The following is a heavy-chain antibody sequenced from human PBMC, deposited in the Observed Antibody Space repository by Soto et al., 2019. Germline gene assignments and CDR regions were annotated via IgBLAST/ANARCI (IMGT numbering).Heavy chain of an antibody. CDR2: IRNNVNHYAT. CDR1: GFTVSTSQ. V-gene: IGHV3-73*01. D-gene: IGHD2-21*02. J-gene: IGHJ3*02. CDR3: TREPNVTPNDAFDI. Sequence: LRLSCAASGFTVSTSQMTWVRQAPGKGLEWVGRIRNNVNHYATTYATSLKGRFTISRDDSRNTAYLQMNSLRTEDTAVYYCTREPNVTPNDAFDIWGPGTMVTVSS.